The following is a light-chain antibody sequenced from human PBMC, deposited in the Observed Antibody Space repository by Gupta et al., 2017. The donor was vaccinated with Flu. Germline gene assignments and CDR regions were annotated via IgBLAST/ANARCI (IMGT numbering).Light chain of an antibody. CDR2: GVN. Sequence: QSALTQPASVSGSPGQAITISCTGTSSDIGAFNYVSWYQQHPGGAPKLLIFGVNNRPSGVSDRFSGSKSGNTASLTISPLQTEDEADYYCLSFTGMSTRVFGTGTKV. J-gene: IGLJ1*01. CDR1: SSDIGAFNY. V-gene: IGLV2-14*03. CDR3: LSFTGMSTRV.